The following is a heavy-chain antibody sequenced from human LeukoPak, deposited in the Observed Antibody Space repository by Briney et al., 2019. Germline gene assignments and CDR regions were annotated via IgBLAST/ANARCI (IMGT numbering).Heavy chain of an antibody. D-gene: IGHD3-22*01. Sequence: GGSLRLSGAASGFTFSSYAMSWVRQAPGKGLEWVSAISGSGGSTYYADSVKGRFTISRDNSKNTLYLQMNSLRAEDTAVYYCAKDYDSSGYWYYFDYWGQGTLVTVSS. CDR2: ISGSGGST. J-gene: IGHJ4*02. CDR1: GFTFSSYA. V-gene: IGHV3-23*01. CDR3: AKDYDSSGYWYYFDY.